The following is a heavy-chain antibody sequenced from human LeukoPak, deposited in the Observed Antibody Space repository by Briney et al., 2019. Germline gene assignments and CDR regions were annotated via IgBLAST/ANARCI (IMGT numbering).Heavy chain of an antibody. J-gene: IGHJ6*02. Sequence: SETLSLTCTVSGGSISSYYWSWIRQPPGKGLEWIGYIYYSGSTNYSPSLKSRLTISVDTSKNQFSLKLSSVTAADTAVYYCARGGYGGSYGMDVWGQGTTVTVSS. CDR1: GGSISSYY. CDR3: ARGGYGGSYGMDV. V-gene: IGHV4-59*01. CDR2: IYYSGST. D-gene: IGHD4-23*01.